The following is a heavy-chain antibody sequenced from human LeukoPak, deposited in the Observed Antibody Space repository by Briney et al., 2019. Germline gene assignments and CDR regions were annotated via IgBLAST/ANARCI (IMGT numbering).Heavy chain of an antibody. D-gene: IGHD6-13*01. CDR3: AKDSRPHIAAAGAFDY. V-gene: IGHV3-9*03. CDR1: GFTFDDYA. J-gene: IGHJ4*02. Sequence: PGRSLRLSCAASGFTFDDYAMHWVRQAPGKGLEWVSGISWNSGSIGYADSVKGRFTISRDNAKISLYLQMNSLRAEDMALYYCAKDSRPHIAAAGAFDYWGQGTLVTVSS. CDR2: ISWNSGSI.